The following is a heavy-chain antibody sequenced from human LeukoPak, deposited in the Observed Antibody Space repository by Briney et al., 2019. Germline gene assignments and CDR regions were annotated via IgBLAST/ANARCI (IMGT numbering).Heavy chain of an antibody. J-gene: IGHJ4*02. CDR3: ARDSSSFKQWLVGGIDY. CDR2: IYHSGST. D-gene: IGHD6-19*01. V-gene: IGHV4-38-2*02. CDR1: GYSISSGYY. Sequence: PSETLSLTCAVSGYSISSGYYWGWIRQPPGKGLEWIESIYHSGSTYYNPSLKSRVTISVDTSKNQFSLKLSSVTAADTAVYYCARDSSSFKQWLVGGIDYWGQGTLVTVSS.